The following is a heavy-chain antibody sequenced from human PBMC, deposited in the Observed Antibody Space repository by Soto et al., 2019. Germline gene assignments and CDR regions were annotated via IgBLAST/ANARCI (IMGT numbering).Heavy chain of an antibody. CDR2: MYHSGNT. Sequence: QVQLQESGPGLVKPSGTLSLTCAVSGGSISSDNWWSWVRQPPGKGLEWIGEMYHSGNTNYNPSLKSRFTITVDKSKNQFSMKMTSVTAADTALYYCARASASSMLRGVIINWGQGTQVTVSS. V-gene: IGHV4-4*02. CDR3: ARASASSMLRGVIIN. CDR1: GGSISSDNW. J-gene: IGHJ4*02. D-gene: IGHD3-10*01.